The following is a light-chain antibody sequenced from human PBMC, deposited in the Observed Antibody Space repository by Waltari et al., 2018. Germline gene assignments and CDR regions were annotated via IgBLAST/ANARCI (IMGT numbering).Light chain of an antibody. V-gene: IGLV2-14*01. CDR1: NNDIARYKY. Sequence: QSALTQPASVSGSPGQSITISCTGTNNDIARYKYVSWYQHHPGKAPKLIIYEVNNRPSGVSYRFSGSKSGSTASLTISGLQAEDEADYYCNSYTYLSSVIFGGGTKLTVL. J-gene: IGLJ2*01. CDR2: EVN. CDR3: NSYTYLSSVI.